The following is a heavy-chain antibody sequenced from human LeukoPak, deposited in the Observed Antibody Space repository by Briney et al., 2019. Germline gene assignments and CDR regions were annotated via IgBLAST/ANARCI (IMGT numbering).Heavy chain of an antibody. D-gene: IGHD6-19*01. Sequence: SETLSLTCTVSGGSISSYYWSWIRQPPGKGLEWIGYIYYSGSTNYNPSLKSRVTISVDTSKNQFSLKLSSVTAADTAVYYCARQRGEWLVLYDASDIWGQGTMVTVSS. CDR1: GGSISSYY. J-gene: IGHJ3*02. CDR3: ARQRGEWLVLYDASDI. V-gene: IGHV4-59*08. CDR2: IYYSGST.